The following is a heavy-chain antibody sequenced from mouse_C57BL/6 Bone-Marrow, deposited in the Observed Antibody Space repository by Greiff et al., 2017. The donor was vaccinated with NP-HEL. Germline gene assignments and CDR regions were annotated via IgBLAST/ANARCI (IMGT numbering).Heavy chain of an antibody. CDR3: ARPYGSPYWYFDV. CDR2: IHPNSGST. CDR1: GYTFTSYW. V-gene: IGHV1-64*01. D-gene: IGHD1-1*01. J-gene: IGHJ1*03. Sequence: QVQLQQPGAELVKPGASVKLSCKASGYTFTSYWMHWVKQRPGQGLEWIGMIHPNSGSTNYNEKFKSKATLTVDKSSSTAYMQLSSLTSEDSAVYYCARPYGSPYWYFDVWGTGTTVTVSS.